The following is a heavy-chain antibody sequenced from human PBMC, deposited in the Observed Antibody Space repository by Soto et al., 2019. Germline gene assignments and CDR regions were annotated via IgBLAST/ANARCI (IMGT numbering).Heavy chain of an antibody. D-gene: IGHD5-18*01. Sequence: GASVKVSCKASGYSFTNSAIHWLRQAPGQRLEWMGWINAGSGSAKYSQKFQGRVTISRDNAKNSLYLQMNSLRAEDTAVYYCARERYSYGLGRYWGQGTLVTVS. CDR3: ARERYSYGLGRY. CDR2: INAGSGSA. V-gene: IGHV1-3*01. CDR1: GYSFTNSA. J-gene: IGHJ4*02.